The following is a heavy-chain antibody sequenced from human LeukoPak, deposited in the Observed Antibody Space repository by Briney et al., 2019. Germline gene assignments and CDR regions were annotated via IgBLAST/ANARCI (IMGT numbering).Heavy chain of an antibody. CDR1: GGSISSYY. Sequence: SETLSLTCTVSGGSISSYYWNWIRQPAGKGLEWIGRIYTSGSTNYNPSLESRVTMSVDTSKNQFSLKLSSVTAADTAVYYCARDPSLQFGKPYFDYWGQGTLVTVSS. CDR3: ARDPSLQFGKPYFDY. D-gene: IGHD3-10*01. CDR2: IYTSGST. J-gene: IGHJ4*02. V-gene: IGHV4-4*07.